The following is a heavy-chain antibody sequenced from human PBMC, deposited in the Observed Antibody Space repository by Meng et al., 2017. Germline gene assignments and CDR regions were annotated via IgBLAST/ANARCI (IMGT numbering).Heavy chain of an antibody. CDR1: GFTFSSYS. D-gene: IGHD6-13*01. CDR3: AKMYSSSSPYYFDY. J-gene: IGHJ4*02. CDR2: ISGSGGST. V-gene: IGHV3-23*01. Sequence: GGSLRLSCAASGFTFSSYSMNWVRQAPGKGLEWVSAISGSGGSTYYADSVKGRFTISRDNSKNTLYLQMNSLRAEDTAVYYCAKMYSSSSPYYFDYWGQGTLVTVSS.